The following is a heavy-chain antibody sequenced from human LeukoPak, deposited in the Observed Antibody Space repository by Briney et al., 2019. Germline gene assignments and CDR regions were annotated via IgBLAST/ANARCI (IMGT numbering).Heavy chain of an antibody. CDR2: IWYDGSNK. V-gene: IGHV3-33*08. CDR3: ARGMIVVVTAFDY. J-gene: IGHJ4*02. CDR1: GFTFSTYD. D-gene: IGHD3-22*01. Sequence: GGSLRLSCAASGFTFSTYDMNWVRQAPGKGLEWVAVIWYDGSNKYYADSVKGRFTISRDNSKNTLYLQMNSLRAEDTAVYYCARGMIVVVTAFDYWGQGTLVTVSS.